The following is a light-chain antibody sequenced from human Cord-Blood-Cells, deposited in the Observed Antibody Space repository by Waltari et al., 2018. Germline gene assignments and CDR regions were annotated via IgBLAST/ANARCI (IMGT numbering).Light chain of an antibody. CDR3: QQYYSTPRT. V-gene: IGKV4-1*01. Sequence: DIVMTRSPDSLAVPLGERATINCKSSQSVLYISNNKNYLAWYQQKPGQPPKLLIYWASTRESGVPDRFSGSGSGTDFTLTISSLQAEDVAVYYCQQYYSTPRTFGQGTKVEIK. J-gene: IGKJ1*01. CDR2: WAS. CDR1: QSVLYISNNKNY.